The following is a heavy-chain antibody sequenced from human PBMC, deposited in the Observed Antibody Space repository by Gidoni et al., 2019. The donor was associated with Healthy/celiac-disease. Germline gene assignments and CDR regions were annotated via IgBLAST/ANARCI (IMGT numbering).Heavy chain of an antibody. J-gene: IGHJ4*02. V-gene: IGHV1-69*04. CDR3: ARDGDIVVVPAAPSPRSFDY. D-gene: IGHD2-2*01. CDR2: IIPILGLA. Sequence: VQLVQTGAEVKKPGSSVKVSCKAPGGTVTSSAISWVRQAPGPGLEWMGRIIPILGLANSALKFQVRVTIPAANSSSTAYMELSSLRSADTAVSSCARDGDIVVVPAAPSPRSFDYWGQGTLVTVSS. CDR1: GGTVTSSA.